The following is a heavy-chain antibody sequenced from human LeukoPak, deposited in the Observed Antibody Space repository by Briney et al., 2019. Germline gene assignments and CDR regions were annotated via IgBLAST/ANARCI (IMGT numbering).Heavy chain of an antibody. D-gene: IGHD3-16*01. CDR2: IWYDGSNK. CDR1: GFTFSSYG. J-gene: IGHJ4*02. V-gene: IGHV3-33*06. CDR3: AKETRGGFSGPFDY. Sequence: GRSLRLSCAASGFTFSSYGMHWVRQTPGKGLEWVAVIWYDGSNKYYADSVKGRFTTSRDNSKNTLYLQMNSLRAEDTAVYYCAKETRGGFSGPFDYWGQGTLVTVSS.